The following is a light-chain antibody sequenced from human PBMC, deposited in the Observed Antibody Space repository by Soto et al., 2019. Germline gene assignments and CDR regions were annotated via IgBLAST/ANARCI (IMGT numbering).Light chain of an antibody. CDR1: QRVYSN. Sequence: LNTPSPDTLSVSPANSATFSGRASQRVYSNLSWYQQRPGQAPRLLIYGASTRATGVPARFSGRGSGTEFTLTISSLQSADFAVYYCQQYTNWPPNTFGQGTRLDIK. V-gene: IGKV3-15*01. CDR2: GAS. J-gene: IGKJ5*01. CDR3: QQYTNWPPNT.